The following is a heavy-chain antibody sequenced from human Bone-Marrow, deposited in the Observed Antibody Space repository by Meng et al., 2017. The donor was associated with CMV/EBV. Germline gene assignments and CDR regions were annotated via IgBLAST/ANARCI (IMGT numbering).Heavy chain of an antibody. CDR2: IYYSGST. J-gene: IGHJ5*02. Sequence: SETLSLTCTVSGGSISSYYWSWIRQPPGKGLEWIGYIYYSGSTNYNPSLKSRVTISVDTSKNQFSLKLSSVTAADTAVYYCARHGRGQQLVGGNWFDPWGQGTLVTFSS. CDR3: ARHGRGQQLVGGNWFDP. D-gene: IGHD6-13*01. CDR1: GGSISSYY. V-gene: IGHV4-59*01.